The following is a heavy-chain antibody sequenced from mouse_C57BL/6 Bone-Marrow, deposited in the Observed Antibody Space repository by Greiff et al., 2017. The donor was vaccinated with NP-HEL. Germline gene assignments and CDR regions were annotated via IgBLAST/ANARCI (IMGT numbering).Heavy chain of an antibody. V-gene: IGHV14-4*01. CDR1: GFTIKDDY. D-gene: IGHD1-1*01. J-gene: IGHJ4*01. CDR3: TTGGSSPYAMDY. CDR2: IDPENGDT. Sequence: VQLQQSGAELVRPGASVKLSCTVSGFTIKDDYMHWVKQRPEQGLEWIGWIDPENGDTEYASKFQGKATITADTSSNTAYLQPSRLTSEDTAVYYCTTGGSSPYAMDYWGQGTSVTVSS.